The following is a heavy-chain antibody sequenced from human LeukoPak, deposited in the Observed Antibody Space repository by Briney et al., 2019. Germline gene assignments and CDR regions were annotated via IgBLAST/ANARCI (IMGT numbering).Heavy chain of an antibody. V-gene: IGHV1-2*02. CDR3: ARVMTGTANWFDP. CDR2: INPNSGGT. CDR1: GYTFTGYY. J-gene: IGHJ5*02. Sequence: GASVKVSCKASGYTFTGYYMHWVRQAPGQGLEWMGWINPNSGGTNYAQKFQGRVTMTRDTSISTAYMELSRLRSDDTAVYYCARVMTGTANWFDPWGQGTLVTVSS. D-gene: IGHD1-20*01.